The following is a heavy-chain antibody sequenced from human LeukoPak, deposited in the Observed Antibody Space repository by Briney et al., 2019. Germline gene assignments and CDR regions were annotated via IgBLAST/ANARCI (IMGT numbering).Heavy chain of an antibody. J-gene: IGHJ4*02. CDR1: GYTFTTYG. CDR2: ISPYNGNR. CDR3: ARDGSGSYYSVY. V-gene: IGHV1-18*01. D-gene: IGHD3-10*01. Sequence: GASVKVSCKTSGYTFTTYGITWVRQAPGQGLEWMGWISPYNGNRNYAQKFQGGVTMTTDTSTTTAYMELRSLRSDDTAVYYCARDGSGSYYSVYWGQGTLVTVSS.